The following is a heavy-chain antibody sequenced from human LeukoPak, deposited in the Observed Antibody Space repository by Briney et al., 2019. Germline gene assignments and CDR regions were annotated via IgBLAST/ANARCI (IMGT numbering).Heavy chain of an antibody. CDR1: GYTFTSAY. Sequence: ASVKVSCKASGYTFTSAYLHWVRQAPGQGIEWMGMVDPSRGSTTYAQKFQDRVTLTRDTSTSTVYMELSSLRSEDTAMYYCARSKSLDLWGQGTLVTVSS. CDR2: VDPSRGST. J-gene: IGHJ5*02. V-gene: IGHV1-46*01. CDR3: ARSKSLDL. D-gene: IGHD4-11*01.